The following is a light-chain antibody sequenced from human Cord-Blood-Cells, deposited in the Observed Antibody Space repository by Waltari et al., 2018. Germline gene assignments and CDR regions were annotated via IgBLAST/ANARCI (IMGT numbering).Light chain of an antibody. CDR3: SSYTSSSTFV. CDR1: SSDVGGYNY. CDR2: DVS. Sequence: QSALTQPASVSGSPGQSITISCTGTSSDVGGYNYVSWYQQHPGKATKLMIYDVSKRPSGVTNRFYGSKSGNTASLTISGLQAEDEADYYCSSYTSSSTFVFGGGTKLTVL. J-gene: IGLJ3*02. V-gene: IGLV2-14*01.